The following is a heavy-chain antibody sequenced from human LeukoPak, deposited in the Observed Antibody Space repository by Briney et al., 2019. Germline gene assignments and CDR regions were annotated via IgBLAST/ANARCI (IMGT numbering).Heavy chain of an antibody. D-gene: IGHD2-2*01. V-gene: IGHV4-34*01. J-gene: IGHJ5*02. Sequence: SETLSLTCAVYGGSFSGYYWSWIRQPPGKGLEWIGEINHSGSTNYNPSLKSRVTISVDTSKNQSSLKLSSVTAADTAVYYCARGPKVVVPAALPNWFDPWGQGTLVTVSS. CDR2: INHSGST. CDR1: GGSFSGYY. CDR3: ARGPKVVVPAALPNWFDP.